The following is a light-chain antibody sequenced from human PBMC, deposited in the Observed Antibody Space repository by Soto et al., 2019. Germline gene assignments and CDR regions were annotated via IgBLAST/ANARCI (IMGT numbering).Light chain of an antibody. J-gene: IGKJ1*01. CDR2: NAS. CDR1: QSISSW. CDR3: QQYNDKWT. Sequence: DIQMTQSPSTLSASVADRVTITCRSSQSISSWLAWYQQKQEKAAHLLIYNASSLQSGVLLRFSGSGSGTKFTLTSSNLRPDYCGTYYCQQYNDKWTFGQGTKVENK. V-gene: IGKV1-5*03.